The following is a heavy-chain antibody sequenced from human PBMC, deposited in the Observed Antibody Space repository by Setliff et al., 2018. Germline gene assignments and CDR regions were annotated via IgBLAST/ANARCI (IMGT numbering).Heavy chain of an antibody. V-gene: IGHV3-23*01. CDR3: AKDSMITFGGVMN. D-gene: IGHD3-16*01. Sequence: GGSLRLSCAASGFTFTSYDVSWVRQAPGKGLEWVSGISGTGATTNYADSVKGRFTISRDNSKHTLYLQMNSLTTEDTALYYCAKDSMITFGGVMNWGQGTLVTVSS. J-gene: IGHJ4*02. CDR2: ISGTGATT. CDR1: GFTFTSYD.